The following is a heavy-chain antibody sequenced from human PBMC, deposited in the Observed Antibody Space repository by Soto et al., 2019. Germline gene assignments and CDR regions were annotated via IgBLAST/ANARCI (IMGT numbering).Heavy chain of an antibody. CDR3: ARSSGGKVGIIIEGTNSFAP. J-gene: IGHJ5*02. D-gene: IGHD1-26*01. V-gene: IGHV1-8*01. CDR1: GYSFTHND. CDR2: MNPGSGDT. Sequence: SVKVSCTGSGYSFTHNDVSWVRQATGQGLEWMGWMNPGSGDTGYAQKFQGRVTMTRDISIATAYMELSSLRSDDTAMYYCARSSGGKVGIIIEGTNSFAPWGQGPQVTVPS.